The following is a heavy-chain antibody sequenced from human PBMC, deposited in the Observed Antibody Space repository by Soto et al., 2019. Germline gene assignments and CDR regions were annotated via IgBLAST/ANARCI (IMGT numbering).Heavy chain of an antibody. Sequence: GESLKISCAASGRTVSSSYMSWVRQAPGKGLQWVSVIYSAGSTYYANSLKGRFTISRDISTNMVYLQMSSLTDEDTAVYYCARAREPEYSSAIFFDIWGQGALVTVSS. D-gene: IGHD5-18*01. J-gene: IGHJ4*02. V-gene: IGHV3-53*01. CDR1: GRTVSSSY. CDR3: ARAREPEYSSAIFFDI. CDR2: IYSAGST.